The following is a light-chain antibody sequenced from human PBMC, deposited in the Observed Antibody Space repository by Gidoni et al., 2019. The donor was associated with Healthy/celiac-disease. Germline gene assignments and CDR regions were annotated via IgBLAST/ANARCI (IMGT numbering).Light chain of an antibody. J-gene: IGKJ2*01. CDR1: QSVSSSY. V-gene: IGKV3-20*01. Sequence: EIVLTQSPGTLSLSPGERATLSCRASQSVSSSYLDWYQQKPGQAPRLLIYGASSRATGIPDRFSGSGSGTDFTLTISRLEPEDLAVYYCQQYGSSPPYTFGQGTKLEIK. CDR3: QQYGSSPPYT. CDR2: GAS.